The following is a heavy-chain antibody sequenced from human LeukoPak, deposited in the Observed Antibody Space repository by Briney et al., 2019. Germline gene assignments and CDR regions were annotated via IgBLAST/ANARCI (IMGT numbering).Heavy chain of an antibody. D-gene: IGHD3-22*01. Sequence: GGSLRLSCAASGFTFSSYIMNWVRQAPGKGLEWVSSITSSSSYIYYADSVKGRFTISRDNAKNTLYLQLNSLRAEDTAVYYCTRGYYYDSSGYRAFDIWGQGTMVTVSS. CDR2: ITSSSSYI. CDR3: TRGYYYDSSGYRAFDI. V-gene: IGHV3-21*01. J-gene: IGHJ3*02. CDR1: GFTFSSYI.